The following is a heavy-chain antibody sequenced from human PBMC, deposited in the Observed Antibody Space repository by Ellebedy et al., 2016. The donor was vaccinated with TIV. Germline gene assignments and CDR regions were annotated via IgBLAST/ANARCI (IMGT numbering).Heavy chain of an antibody. D-gene: IGHD3-10*01. Sequence: PGGSLRLSCAASGFTFSSYAMHWVRQAPGKGLEWVAVISYDGSNKFYADSVKGRFIISRDNSKNTLYLQMNSLRAEDTAVYYCAKDRLWRGSGTQTFDNWGQGTLVTVSS. CDR2: ISYDGSNK. J-gene: IGHJ4*02. V-gene: IGHV3-30*01. CDR1: GFTFSSYA. CDR3: AKDRLWRGSGTQTFDN.